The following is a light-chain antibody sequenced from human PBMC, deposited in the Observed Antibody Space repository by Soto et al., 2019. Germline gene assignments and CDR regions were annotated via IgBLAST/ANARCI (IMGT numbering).Light chain of an antibody. J-gene: IGKJ1*01. CDR3: QQYNSHST. CDR2: DAS. CDR1: QSISSW. Sequence: DVQMTQSPSTLSASVGDRVTITCRASQSISSWLAWYQQKPGKAHKLLIYDASSLESGVPSRFNGSGSGTEFTLSISSLNPDDFATYYCQQYNSHSTFGQGTKVDIK. V-gene: IGKV1-5*01.